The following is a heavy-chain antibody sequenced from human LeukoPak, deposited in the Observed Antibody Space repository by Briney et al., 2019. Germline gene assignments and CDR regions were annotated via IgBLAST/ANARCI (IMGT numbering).Heavy chain of an antibody. J-gene: IGHJ4*02. V-gene: IGHV4-59*01. D-gene: IGHD6-13*01. CDR3: ARVRSSSWYFDY. CDR2: IYYSGST. Sequence: KASETLSLTCAVYGGSFSGYYWSWIRQPPGKGLEWIGYIYYSGSTNYNPSLKSRVTISVDTSKNQFSLKLSSVTAADTAVYYCARVRSSSWYFDYWGQGTLVTVSS. CDR1: GGSFSGYY.